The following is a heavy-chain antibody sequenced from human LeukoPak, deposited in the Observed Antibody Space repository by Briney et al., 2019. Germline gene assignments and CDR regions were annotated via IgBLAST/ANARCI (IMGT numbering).Heavy chain of an antibody. CDR3: ANMLVWSSSYRPRTH. CDR2: ISGSGGST. V-gene: IGHV3-23*01. D-gene: IGHD6-6*01. J-gene: IGHJ4*02. CDR1: GFTFSSYA. Sequence: GRSLRLSCAASGFTFSSYAMSWVRQAPGKGLEWVSAISGSGGSTYYADSVKGRFTISRDNSKNTLYLQMNSLRAEDTAVYYCANMLVWSSSYRPRTHWGQGTLVTVSS.